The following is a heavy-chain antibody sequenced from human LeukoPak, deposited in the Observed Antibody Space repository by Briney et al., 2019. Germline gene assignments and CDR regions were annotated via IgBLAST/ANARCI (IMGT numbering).Heavy chain of an antibody. CDR1: GFTFSCYG. J-gene: IGHJ2*01. D-gene: IGHD3-22*01. CDR3: AKDLYYYDSSGSGAL. Sequence: PGGSLRLSCAASGFTFSCYGMHWVRQAPGKGLEWVAVISYDGSNKYYADSVKGRFTISRDNSKNTLYLQMNSLRAEDTAVYYCAKDLYYYDSSGSGALWGRGTLVTVSS. CDR2: ISYDGSNK. V-gene: IGHV3-30*18.